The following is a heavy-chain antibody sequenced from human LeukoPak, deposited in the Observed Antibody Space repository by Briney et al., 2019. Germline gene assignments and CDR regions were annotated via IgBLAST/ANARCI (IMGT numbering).Heavy chain of an antibody. CDR3: ATVFSISGSYGGLDY. V-gene: IGHV1-24*01. CDR1: GYTLTELS. D-gene: IGHD1-26*01. CDR2: FDPEDGET. Sequence: ASVKVSFKVSGYTLTELSMHWVRQAPGKGLEWMGGFDPEDGETIYAQKFQGRVTMTEDTSTDTAYMELSSLRSEDTAVYYCATVFSISGSYGGLDYWGQGTLVTVSS. J-gene: IGHJ4*02.